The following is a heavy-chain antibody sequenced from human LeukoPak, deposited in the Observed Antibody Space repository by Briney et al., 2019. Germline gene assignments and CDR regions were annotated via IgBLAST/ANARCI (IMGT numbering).Heavy chain of an antibody. CDR3: AKSLRITMVRGVIIPSTGYYMDV. V-gene: IGHV3-23*01. CDR1: GFTFSSYA. D-gene: IGHD3-10*01. CDR2: ISGSGGST. J-gene: IGHJ6*03. Sequence: GGSLRLSCAASGFTFSSYAMSWVRQAPGKGLEWVSAISGSGGSTYYAESVKGRFTISRDNSKNTLYLQMNSLRAEDTAVYYCAKSLRITMVRGVIIPSTGYYMDVWGKGTTVTVSS.